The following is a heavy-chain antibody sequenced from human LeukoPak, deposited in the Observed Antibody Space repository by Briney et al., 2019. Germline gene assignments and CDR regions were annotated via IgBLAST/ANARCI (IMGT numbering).Heavy chain of an antibody. CDR2: IYSGGST. CDR3: ARGANDILTGYYEDY. D-gene: IGHD3-9*01. J-gene: IGHJ4*02. V-gene: IGHV3-53*01. CDR1: GFTVSSNY. Sequence: GGSLRLSCAASGFTVSSNYMSWVRQAPGKGPEWVSVIYSGGSTYYADSVKGRFTISRDNSKNTLYLQMNSLRAEDTAVYYCARGANDILTGYYEDYWGQGTLVTVSS.